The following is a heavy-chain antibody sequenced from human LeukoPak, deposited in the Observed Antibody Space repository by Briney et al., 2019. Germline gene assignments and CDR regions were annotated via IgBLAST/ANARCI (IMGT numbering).Heavy chain of an antibody. CDR1: GFTFSNYN. CDR2: ISSSNNYI. CDR3: ARRSPNYYFDY. Sequence: GGSLRLSCAASGFTFSNYNMNWVRQAPGKGLEWVSSISSSNNYIYYADSAKGRFTISRDNAKNSLYLQMNSLRAEDTAVYYCARRSPNYYFDYRGQGTPVTVSS. J-gene: IGHJ4*02. V-gene: IGHV3-21*01.